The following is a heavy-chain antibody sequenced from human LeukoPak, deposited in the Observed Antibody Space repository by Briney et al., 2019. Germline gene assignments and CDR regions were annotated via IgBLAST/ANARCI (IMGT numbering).Heavy chain of an antibody. CDR2: ISSSSTYI. V-gene: IGHV3-21*01. D-gene: IGHD3-22*01. CDR1: GFTFSSYT. Sequence: GGSLRLSCAASGFTFSSYTMNWVRQAPGKGLEWVSSISSSSTYIYYADSVRGRFTISGDNAKNSLYLQMNSLRAEDTAVYYCARALYYYDSSGYNWTTPSDYAFDIWGQGTMVTVSS. J-gene: IGHJ3*02. CDR3: ARALYYYDSSGYNWTTPSDYAFDI.